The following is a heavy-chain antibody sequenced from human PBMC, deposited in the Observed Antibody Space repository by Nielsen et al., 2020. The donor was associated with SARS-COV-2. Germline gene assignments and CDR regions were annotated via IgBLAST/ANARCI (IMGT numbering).Heavy chain of an antibody. Sequence: GESLKISCVVSGFSFSDYSMSWIRQAPGKGLEWVSYISRSGSIIQHADSVKGRFTISRDNSKNTLYLQMNSLRAEDTAVYYCAKTGDYFVVVPAATLDVWGQGTTVTVSS. CDR2: ISRSGSII. CDR1: GFSFSDYS. V-gene: IGHV3-11*01. J-gene: IGHJ6*02. D-gene: IGHD2-2*01. CDR3: AKTGDYFVVVPAATLDV.